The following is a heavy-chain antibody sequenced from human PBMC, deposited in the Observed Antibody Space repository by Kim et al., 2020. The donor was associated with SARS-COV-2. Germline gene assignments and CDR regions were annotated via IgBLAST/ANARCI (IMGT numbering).Heavy chain of an antibody. V-gene: IGHV3-48*02. Sequence: GGSLRLSCATSGFTFSAYDMNWVRQAPGKGLEWLSFITKSSTTINYADSVEGRFTISRDNAKNSLFLQMNSLRDEDTALYYCVRDRMGGAFDMWGQGTMV. CDR3: VRDRMGGAFDM. CDR1: GFTFSAYD. J-gene: IGHJ3*02. CDR2: ITKSSTTI. D-gene: IGHD3-16*01.